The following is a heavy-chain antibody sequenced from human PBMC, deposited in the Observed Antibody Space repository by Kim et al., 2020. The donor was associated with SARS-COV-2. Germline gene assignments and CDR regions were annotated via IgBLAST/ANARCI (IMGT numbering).Heavy chain of an antibody. V-gene: IGHV1-2*02. J-gene: IGHJ5*02. CDR3: LREAAGDTSWFDP. D-gene: IGHD1-26*01. Sequence: NYAQKFQGRVTMTRDTSITTAYMEWTSLRSDDTAVYYCLREAAGDTSWFDPWGQGTLVTVSS.